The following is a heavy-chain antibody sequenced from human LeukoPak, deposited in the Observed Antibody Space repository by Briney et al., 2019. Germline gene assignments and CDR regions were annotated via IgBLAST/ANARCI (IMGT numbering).Heavy chain of an antibody. CDR3: ARGRYLPLYFGY. J-gene: IGHJ4*02. D-gene: IGHD3-16*02. CDR2: IYYSGST. Sequence: SETLSLTCTVSGGSISSSSYYWGWIRQPPGKGLEWIGSIYYSGSTNYNPSLKSRVTISVDTSKNQFFLKLSSVTAADTAVYYCARGRYLPLYFGYWGQGTLVTVSS. CDR1: GGSISSSSYY. V-gene: IGHV4-39*07.